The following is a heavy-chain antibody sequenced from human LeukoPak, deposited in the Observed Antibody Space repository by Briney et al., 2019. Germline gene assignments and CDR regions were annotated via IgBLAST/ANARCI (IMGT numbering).Heavy chain of an antibody. J-gene: IGHJ4*02. CDR1: GFTFSSCA. CDR3: ARDDYVWGSYRYGHIDY. V-gene: IGHV3-30-3*01. Sequence: SGGSLRLSCAASGFTFSSCAMHWVRQAPGKGLEWVAVISYDGSNKYYADSVKGRFTISRDNSKNTLYLQMNSLRAEDTAVYYCARDDYVWGSYRYGHIDYWGQGTLVTVSS. CDR2: ISYDGSNK. D-gene: IGHD3-16*02.